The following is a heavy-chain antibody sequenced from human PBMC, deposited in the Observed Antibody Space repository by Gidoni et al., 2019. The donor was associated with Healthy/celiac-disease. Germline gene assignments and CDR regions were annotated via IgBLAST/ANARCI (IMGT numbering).Heavy chain of an antibody. CDR2: IIPILGIA. D-gene: IGHD2-21*02. CDR1: GGTFSSYA. V-gene: IGHV1-69*04. Sequence: QVQLVQSGAAVTKPGSSVTVSCKASGGTFSSYAISWVRQAPGQGLEWMGRIIPILGIANYAQKFQGRVTITADKSTSTAYMELSSLRSEDTAVYYCARPSRGDCGGDCYSFDYWGQGTLVTVSS. CDR3: ARPSRGDCGGDCYSFDY. J-gene: IGHJ4*02.